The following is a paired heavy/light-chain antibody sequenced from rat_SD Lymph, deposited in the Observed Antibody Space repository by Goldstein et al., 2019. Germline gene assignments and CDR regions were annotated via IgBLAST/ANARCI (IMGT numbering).Heavy chain of an antibody. CDR2: IWWDDDK. V-gene: IGHV8-16*01. Sequence: QVSLKESGPGILQPFQTLSLTCSFSGFSLGTSNMGVGWIRQTSGKGLEYLATIWWDDDKYFNPSLNSRLTVSKDTSSNQAFLKITSVDTADTGTYYCTQRQVNYFDYWGQGVMVTVSS. J-gene: IGHJ2*01. CDR3: TQRQVNYFDY. CDR1: GFSLGTSNMG.
Light chain of an antibody. CDR3: QQEASFPPT. CDR2: YTS. Sequence: DIQMIQSPSSLPASLGERVTISCRASQGISNNLNWYQQKPDGTIKPLIYYTSNLQSGVPARFSGSGSGTDYSLTISSLEPEDFAMYYCQQEASFPPTFGGGTKLELK. CDR1: QGISNN. J-gene: IGKJ1*01. V-gene: IGKV10S9*01.